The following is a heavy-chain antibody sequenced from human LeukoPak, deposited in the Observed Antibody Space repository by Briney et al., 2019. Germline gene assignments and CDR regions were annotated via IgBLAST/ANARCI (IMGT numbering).Heavy chain of an antibody. D-gene: IGHD3-22*01. J-gene: IGHJ6*02. CDR2: ISYDGSNK. CDR3: ASENVITMIRRGFVMDV. CDR1: GFTFSSYA. Sequence: PGGSLRLSCAASGFTFSSYAMHWVRQAPGKGLEWVAVISYDGSNKYYADSVKGRFTISRDNSKNTLYLQMNSLRAEDTAVYYCASENVITMIRRGFVMDVWGQGTTVTVSS. V-gene: IGHV3-30*04.